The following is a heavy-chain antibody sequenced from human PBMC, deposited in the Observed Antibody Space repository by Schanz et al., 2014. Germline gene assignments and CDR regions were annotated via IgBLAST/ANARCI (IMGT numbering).Heavy chain of an antibody. CDR3: ARDDKRYFDWLSTFDL. Sequence: QVQLVESGGGVVQRGGSLRLSCESSGFTFNGHAMHWVRQAPGKGLEWVAVTSYDGSQKYYTDSVKGRFTVSRDNSKNTLYLQLNSLRAEDTAVYYCARDDKRYFDWLSTFDLWGQGTMVAVSS. CDR2: TSYDGSQK. V-gene: IGHV3-30*04. CDR1: GFTFNGHA. J-gene: IGHJ3*01. D-gene: IGHD3-9*01.